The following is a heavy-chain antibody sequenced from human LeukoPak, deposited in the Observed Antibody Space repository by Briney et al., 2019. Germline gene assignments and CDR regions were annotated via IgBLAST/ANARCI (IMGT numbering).Heavy chain of an antibody. CDR2: IDPSDSYT. Sequence: HGESLKISCKGSGYSFTSCWISWVRQMPGKGLEWMGRIDPSDSYTNYSPSFQGHVTISVDKSISTAYLQWSSLKASDTAMYYCARRLQRHFDYWGQGTLVTVSS. V-gene: IGHV5-10-1*01. J-gene: IGHJ4*02. CDR1: GYSFTSCW. D-gene: IGHD2-15*01. CDR3: ARRLQRHFDY.